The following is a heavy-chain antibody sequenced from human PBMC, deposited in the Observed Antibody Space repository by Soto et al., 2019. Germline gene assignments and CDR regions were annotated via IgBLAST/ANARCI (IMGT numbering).Heavy chain of an antibody. V-gene: IGHV3-30*03. CDR2: ISFDGGNN. CDR1: GFTFSHYG. Sequence: GGSLRLSCAASGFTFSHYGMHWVRQAPGKGLEWVADISFDGGNNYNPSLKSRVTISVDKSKNQFSLKLSSVTAADTAVYYCARVPHIYGMDVWGQGTTVTVSS. CDR3: ARVPHIYGMDV. J-gene: IGHJ6*02.